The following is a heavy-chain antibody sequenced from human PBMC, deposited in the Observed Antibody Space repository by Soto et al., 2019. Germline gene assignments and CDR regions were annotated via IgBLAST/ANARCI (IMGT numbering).Heavy chain of an antibody. J-gene: IGHJ4*02. Sequence: GGGLIQPGGSLRLSCAASGFTVSSNYMSWVRQAPGKGLEWVSLIYTGGTTYYADSVKGRFTISRDNSKNTLYLQMNSLTAEDTAVYYCARGEWELLGRGQGTLVIVSS. V-gene: IGHV3-53*01. CDR2: IYTGGTT. D-gene: IGHD1-26*01. CDR1: GFTVSSNY. CDR3: ARGEWELLG.